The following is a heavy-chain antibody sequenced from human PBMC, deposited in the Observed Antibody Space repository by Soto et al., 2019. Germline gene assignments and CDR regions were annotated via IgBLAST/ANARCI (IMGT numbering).Heavy chain of an antibody. Sequence: QVPLVESWGGVVQPGRSLRLSCAASGFIFGSYAMHWVRQAPGKGLEWVAVIWYDGIKKYYADSGKGRFTISRDNSKNTVSLQMNSLRAEDTAVSYCAKDGRWLPHPGGLEYWGQGALVTVSS. CDR2: IWYDGIKK. V-gene: IGHV3-33*06. CDR3: AKDGRWLPHPGGLEY. J-gene: IGHJ4*02. CDR1: GFIFGSYA. D-gene: IGHD5-12*01.